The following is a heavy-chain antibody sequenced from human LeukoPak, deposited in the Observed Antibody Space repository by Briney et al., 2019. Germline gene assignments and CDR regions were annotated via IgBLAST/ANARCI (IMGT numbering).Heavy chain of an antibody. CDR2: ISLSGGST. CDR3: AKNDGDSYYYYYGMDV. D-gene: IGHD4-17*01. V-gene: IGHV3-23*01. Sequence: GGSLRLSCVASGFTFSSYAMNWVRQAPGKGLEWVSLISLSGGSTRYADSVKGRFTISRDNSKNTLYLQMNSLRAEDTAVYYCAKNDGDSYYYYYGMDVWGQGTTVTVSS. CDR1: GFTFSSYA. J-gene: IGHJ6*02.